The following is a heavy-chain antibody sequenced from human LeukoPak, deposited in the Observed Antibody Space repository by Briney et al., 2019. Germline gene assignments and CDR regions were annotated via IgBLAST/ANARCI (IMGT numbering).Heavy chain of an antibody. CDR2: IYDSGST. CDR3: ARHVGTMVRGVSFVYFCYMDV. D-gene: IGHD3-10*01. Sequence: SETLSLTCTVSGGSIRSYYWSWIRQPPGKGLEWIGYIYDSGSTNYNPSLKSRVTISVDTSKNQFSLKLSSVTAADTAVYYCARHVGTMVRGVSFVYFCYMDVWGKGTTVTVSS. V-gene: IGHV4-59*08. CDR1: GGSIRSYY. J-gene: IGHJ6*03.